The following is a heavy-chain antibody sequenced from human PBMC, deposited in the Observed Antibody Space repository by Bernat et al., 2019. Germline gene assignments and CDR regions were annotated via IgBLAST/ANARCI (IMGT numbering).Heavy chain of an antibody. CDR3: ARDKTGYSSSWYGTGWYFDL. CDR1: GGTFSSYT. Sequence: QVQLVQSGAEVKKPGSSVKVSCKASGGTFSSYTISWVRQAPGQGIEWMGGIIPIFGTANYAQKFQGRVTITADKSTSTAYMELSSLRSEDTAVYYCARDKTGYSSSWYGTGWYFDLWGRGTLVTVSS. CDR2: IIPIFGTA. J-gene: IGHJ2*01. V-gene: IGHV1-69*06. D-gene: IGHD6-13*01.